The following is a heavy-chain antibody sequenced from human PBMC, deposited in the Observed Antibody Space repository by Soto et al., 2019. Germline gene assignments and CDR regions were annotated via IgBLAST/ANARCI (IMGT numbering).Heavy chain of an antibody. Sequence: QSLSITCATSGDSVSSNSAAWNWIRQSPSRGLEWLGRTYYRSKWYNDYAVSVKSRITINPDTSKNQFSLQLNSVTPEDTAVYYCERDPIVVVPAAVGGFNYYCYCRDVWGKGTTVSV. J-gene: IGHJ6*04. CDR2: TYYRSKWYN. CDR3: ERDPIVVVPAAVGGFNYYCYCRDV. D-gene: IGHD2-2*01. V-gene: IGHV6-1*01. CDR1: GDSVSSNSAA.